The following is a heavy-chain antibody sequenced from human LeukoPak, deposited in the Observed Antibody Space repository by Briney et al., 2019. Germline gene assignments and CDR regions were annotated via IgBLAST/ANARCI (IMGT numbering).Heavy chain of an antibody. CDR2: IGGSGSFI. J-gene: IGHJ4*02. D-gene: IGHD3-3*01. V-gene: IGHV3-21*06. Sequence: GGSLRLSCAGSGFTFSTYSIKWVRQAPGKGLEWVSHIGGSGSFIYYADSVKGRFTISRDNAKNSVYLQMNSLRAEDTAVYYCARVPPGDFWSGYPFDYWGQGTLVTVPS. CDR3: ARVPPGDFWSGYPFDY. CDR1: GFTFSTYS.